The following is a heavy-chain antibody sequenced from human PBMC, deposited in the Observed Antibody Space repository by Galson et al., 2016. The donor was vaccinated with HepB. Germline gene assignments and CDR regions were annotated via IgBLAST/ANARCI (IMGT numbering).Heavy chain of an antibody. CDR1: GFTFSSYA. V-gene: IGHV3-23*01. CDR3: AKTDTPGATSRIGHFDY. D-gene: IGHD1-26*01. CDR2: IFGSASST. J-gene: IGHJ4*02. Sequence: SLRLSCAASGFTFSSYAMSWVRQAPGKGLEWVSLIFGSASSTYYADSVQGRFTISRDNSKNTLNVQMTSLRPEETAVYYSAKTDTPGATSRIGHFDYWGQGTLVTVSS.